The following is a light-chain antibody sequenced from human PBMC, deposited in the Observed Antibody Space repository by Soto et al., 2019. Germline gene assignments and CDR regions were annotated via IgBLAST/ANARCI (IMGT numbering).Light chain of an antibody. Sequence: QSVLTQPPSASGTPGQRVTISCSGSRFNIGNNYVYWYQQFPGTAPKLLIYRNDQRPSGVPDRFSGSRSGTAASLAISGLRSEDEADYYCAAWDDTLNGRVFGGGTKLTVL. CDR2: RND. CDR3: AAWDDTLNGRV. CDR1: RFNIGNNY. V-gene: IGLV1-47*01. J-gene: IGLJ3*02.